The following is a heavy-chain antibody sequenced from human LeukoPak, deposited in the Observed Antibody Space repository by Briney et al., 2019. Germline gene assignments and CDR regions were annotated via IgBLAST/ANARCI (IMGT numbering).Heavy chain of an antibody. J-gene: IGHJ5*02. CDR2: ISSSSKYI. V-gene: IGHV3-21*01. CDR1: GFTFSTYS. Sequence: GGSLRLSCAASGFTFSTYSMNWVRQAPGRGLEWVSSISSSSKYIYYADSVKGRFTISRDDAKNSLSLQMNSLRAEDTAVYYCARDLDIVVVPASRFYPWGQGTLVTVSS. CDR3: ARDLDIVVVPASRFYP. D-gene: IGHD2-2*03.